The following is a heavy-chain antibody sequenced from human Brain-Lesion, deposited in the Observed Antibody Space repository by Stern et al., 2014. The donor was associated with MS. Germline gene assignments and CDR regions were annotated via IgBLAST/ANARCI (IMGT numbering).Heavy chain of an antibody. D-gene: IGHD2-2*01. CDR1: GGSISSGGYY. CDR2: IFNSGST. Sequence: QVQLQESGPGLVKPSQTLSLSCTVSGGSISSGGYYWSWIRQPAGKGLEWIGRIFNSGSTSYNPSLKSPVPISIDPSTNQFSLRLNSRTAADTAVYYCARGRVVPGFQYYATDVWGQGTTVIVSS. V-gene: IGHV4-61*02. CDR3: ARGRVVPGFQYYATDV. J-gene: IGHJ6*02.